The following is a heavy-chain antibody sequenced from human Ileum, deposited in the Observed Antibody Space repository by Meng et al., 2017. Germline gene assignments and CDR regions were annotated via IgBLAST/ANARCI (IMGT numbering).Heavy chain of an antibody. Sequence: QITLKGSGPTLVKPTQTLPLTCTFSGFSLSTSGVGVGWIRQPPGKALEWLAVIYWSDEKRYSPTLKSRLTITKDTSKNQVVLTVTNMDTVDTATYYCAHRRGMSTTGGLFDPWGQGTLVTVSS. CDR2: IYWSDEK. CDR3: AHRRGMSTTGGLFDP. D-gene: IGHD1-1*01. J-gene: IGHJ5*02. CDR1: GFSLSTSGVG. V-gene: IGHV2-5*01.